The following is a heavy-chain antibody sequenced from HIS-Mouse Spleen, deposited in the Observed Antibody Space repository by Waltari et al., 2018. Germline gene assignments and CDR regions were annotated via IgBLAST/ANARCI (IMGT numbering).Heavy chain of an antibody. V-gene: IGHV1-2*02. Sequence: QVQLVQSGAEVKKPGASVKVSCKASGYTFTGYYMHWVRQAPGQGLEWMGWINPNSGGTNYAQKFQGRVTMTRDTSISTAYMELSRLRSDDTAVYYCARDSADSSGWYVHYYYGMDVWGQGTTVTVSS. CDR1: GYTFTGYY. J-gene: IGHJ6*02. D-gene: IGHD6-19*01. CDR2: INPNSGGT. CDR3: ARDSADSSGWYVHYYYGMDV.